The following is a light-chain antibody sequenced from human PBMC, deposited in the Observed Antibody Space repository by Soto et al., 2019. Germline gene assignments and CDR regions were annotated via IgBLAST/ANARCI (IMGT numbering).Light chain of an antibody. CDR1: QSVSSN. CDR2: AAS. J-gene: IGKJ4*01. CDR3: QQHNDWPLA. V-gene: IGKV3-15*01. Sequence: EIVMTQSPATLSVSPGERATLSCRASQSVSSNLAWYQQKPGQAPRHLIYAASSRATGIPARFSGSGSGTEFTLTISSLQSEDFGVYYCQQHNDWPLAFGGGTKVEVK.